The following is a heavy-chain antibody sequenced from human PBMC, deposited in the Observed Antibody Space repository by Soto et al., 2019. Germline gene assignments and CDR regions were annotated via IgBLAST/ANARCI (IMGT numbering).Heavy chain of an antibody. Sequence: PSRTLSLTCVISGDSVSSNSVAWNWIRQSPSRGLEWLGRTSYRSRSYNNYAVSVRSRISIKSDTSRNQFSLQLKSVTPEDTAVYYCARAPVYYDKDSGMDVWGRGTTVTVSS. D-gene: IGHD3-16*01. CDR3: ARAPVYYDKDSGMDV. V-gene: IGHV6-1*01. CDR2: TSYRSRSYN. CDR1: GDSVSSNSVA. J-gene: IGHJ6*02.